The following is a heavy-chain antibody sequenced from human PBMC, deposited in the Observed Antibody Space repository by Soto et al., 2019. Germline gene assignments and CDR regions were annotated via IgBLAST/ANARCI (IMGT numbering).Heavy chain of an antibody. Sequence: QVQLVESGGGVVQPGRSLRLSCAASGFTFSSYGMHWVRQAPGKGLEWVAVISYDGSNKYYADSVKGRFTISRDNSKNTLYLQMNSLRAEDTAVYYCAKDNLRYRGYGMDVWGQGTTVTVSS. CDR2: ISYDGSNK. D-gene: IGHD1-26*01. CDR3: AKDNLRYRGYGMDV. V-gene: IGHV3-30*18. CDR1: GFTFSSYG. J-gene: IGHJ6*02.